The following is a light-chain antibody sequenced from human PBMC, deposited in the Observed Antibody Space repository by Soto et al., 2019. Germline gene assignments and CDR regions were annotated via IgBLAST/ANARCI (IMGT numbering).Light chain of an antibody. CDR3: RQYGRSLEFA. J-gene: IGKJ4*01. V-gene: IGKV3-20*01. Sequence: EIVLTQSPVTLSLSPGERATLSCRASQSVRTYLAWYQVKPGQAPRLLIYDASRRASGVPARFSGSGSGTDFTLTISSLEPEDFAVYYCRQYGRSLEFAVGGGTKVEIK. CDR2: DAS. CDR1: QSVRTY.